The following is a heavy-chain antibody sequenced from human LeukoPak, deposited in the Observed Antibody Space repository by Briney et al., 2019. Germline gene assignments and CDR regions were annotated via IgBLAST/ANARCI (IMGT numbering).Heavy chain of an antibody. J-gene: IGHJ4*02. CDR1: GGSISSSSYY. Sequence: PSETLSLTCTVSGGSISSSSYYWGWIRQPPGKGLEWIGSIYYSGSTYYNPSLKSRVTISVDTSKNQFSLKLSSVTAADTAVYYCASQSVDTPEPYFDYWGQGTLVTVSS. CDR2: IYYSGST. V-gene: IGHV4-39*07. CDR3: ASQSVDTPEPYFDY. D-gene: IGHD5-18*01.